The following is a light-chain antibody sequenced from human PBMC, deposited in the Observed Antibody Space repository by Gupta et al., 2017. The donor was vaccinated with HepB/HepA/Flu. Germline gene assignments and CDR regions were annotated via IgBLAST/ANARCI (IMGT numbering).Light chain of an antibody. V-gene: IGKV1-39*01. J-gene: IGKJ4*01. CDR2: TAS. Sequence: DIQMTQSPSSLSAFVADRVTITFRASQRISTCLNWYQQKAGTAPNLLIYTASRLHSGVPSRFSGSGSGTDFTLTISRLQPEDFATYYCQQRDITPITFGRGTKVEIK. CDR1: QRISTC. CDR3: QQRDITPIT.